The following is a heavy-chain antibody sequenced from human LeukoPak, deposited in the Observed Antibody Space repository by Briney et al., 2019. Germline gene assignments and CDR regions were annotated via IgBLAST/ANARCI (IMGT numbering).Heavy chain of an antibody. CDR1: GFTFSDHA. CDR2: LSDSGGST. V-gene: IGHV3-23*01. CDR3: AKDGFDWFDP. J-gene: IGHJ5*02. D-gene: IGHD2-2*03. Sequence: GGSLRLSCAASGFTFSDHAMNWVRQAPGKGLEWVSALSDSGGSTYYADSVKGRFTISRDNSKNTLYLQMNSLRAEDTAVYYCAKDGFDWFDPWGQGTLVTVSS.